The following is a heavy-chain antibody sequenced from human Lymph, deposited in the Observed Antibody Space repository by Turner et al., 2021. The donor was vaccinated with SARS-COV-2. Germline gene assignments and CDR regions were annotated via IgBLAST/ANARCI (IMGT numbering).Heavy chain of an antibody. Sequence: EVRMVASGGGLVQPGGSLRLSCATSRFTFSRYWMSWVGQAPGKGLEWVANIKQDGSEKYYVDSVKGRFTISRDNAKNSLNLQMNSLRAEDTAVYYCAREDTVMVYDYWGQGTLVTVSS. CDR2: IKQDGSEK. D-gene: IGHD5-18*01. J-gene: IGHJ4*02. CDR1: RFTFSRYW. CDR3: AREDTVMVYDY. V-gene: IGHV3-7*03.